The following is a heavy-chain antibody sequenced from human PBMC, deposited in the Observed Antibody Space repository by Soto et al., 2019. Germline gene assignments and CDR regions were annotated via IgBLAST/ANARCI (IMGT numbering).Heavy chain of an antibody. V-gene: IGHV4-34*01. J-gene: IGHJ5*02. CDR1: GGSFSGYY. CDR3: ARESMVRERPYNWFDP. Sequence: TLSLTCAVYGGSFSGYYWSWIRQPPGKGLEWIGEINHSGSTNYNPSLKSRVTISVDTSKNQFSLKLSSVTAADTAVYYCARESMVRERPYNWFDPWGQGTLVTVSS. D-gene: IGHD3-10*01. CDR2: INHSGST.